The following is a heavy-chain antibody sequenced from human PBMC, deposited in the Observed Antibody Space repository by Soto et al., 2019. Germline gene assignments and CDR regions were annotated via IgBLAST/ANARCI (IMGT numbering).Heavy chain of an antibody. V-gene: IGHV4-39*07. Sequence: KISETVSLTCTVYGGSISSSIYYWGWIRQPPGKGLEWIGSLYYSGSTYYNPSLKSRVTTSVDTSKNQFSLKLSSVTAADTAVYYCPRRHGSAFAIWGQGTIVT. D-gene: IGHD5-12*01. CDR3: PRRHGSAFAI. CDR1: GGSISSSIYY. CDR2: LYYSGST. J-gene: IGHJ3*02.